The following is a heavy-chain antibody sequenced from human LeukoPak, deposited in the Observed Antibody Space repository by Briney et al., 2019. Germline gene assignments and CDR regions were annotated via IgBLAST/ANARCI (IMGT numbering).Heavy chain of an antibody. J-gene: IGHJ5*01. CDR1: GFTFSSYA. D-gene: IGHD1-1*01. CDR3: ARQGPDSNSVYNWFDP. V-gene: IGHV3-23*01. Sequence: PGGSLRLSCAASGFTFSSYAMSWVRQAPGKGLEWVSAISGSGGSTYYADSVKGRFTISRDNAKNSLYLQMNSLRAEDTAVYYCARQGPDSNSVYNWFDPWGQGTLVTVSS. CDR2: ISGSGGST.